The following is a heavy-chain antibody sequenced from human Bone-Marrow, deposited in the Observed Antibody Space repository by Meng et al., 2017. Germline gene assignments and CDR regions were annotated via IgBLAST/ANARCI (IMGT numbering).Heavy chain of an antibody. D-gene: IGHD6-13*01. CDR3: GRDSSSWFFNY. V-gene: IGHV4-39*07. CDR2: IYYSGST. J-gene: IGHJ4*02. Sequence: SETLSLTCTVSGGSISSSSYYWGWIRQPPGKGLEWIGSIYYSGSTYYNPSLRGRLSISVDTSKNQFFLRLSSVTAADTAVYYCGRDSSSWFFNYWGQGTLVTVSS. CDR1: GGSISSSSYY.